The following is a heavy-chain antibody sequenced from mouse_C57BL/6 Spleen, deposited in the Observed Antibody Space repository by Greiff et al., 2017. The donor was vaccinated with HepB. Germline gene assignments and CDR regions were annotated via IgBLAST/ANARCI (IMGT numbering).Heavy chain of an antibody. Sequence: QVQLQQPGTELVKPGASVKLSCKASGYTFTSYWMHWVKQRPGQGLEWIGNINPSNGGTNYNEKFKSKATLTVDKYSSTAYMQLSSLTSADSAVYYCARLKAAWAMDYWGQGTSVTVSS. CDR2: INPSNGGT. CDR3: ARLKAAWAMDY. CDR1: GYTFTSYW. V-gene: IGHV1-53*01. J-gene: IGHJ4*01.